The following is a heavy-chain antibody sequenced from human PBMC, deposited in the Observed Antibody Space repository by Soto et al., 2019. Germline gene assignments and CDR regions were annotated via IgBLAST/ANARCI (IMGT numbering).Heavy chain of an antibody. D-gene: IGHD3-22*01. J-gene: IGHJ3*02. Sequence: ASVKVSCKASGGTFSSYAISWVRQAPGQGLEWMGGIIPIFGTANYAQKFQGRVTITADKSTGTAYMELCSLRSEDTAVYYCARFWDISGYYTFDIWVQGTIVTVSS. CDR3: ARFWDISGYYTFDI. CDR2: IIPIFGTA. V-gene: IGHV1-69*06. CDR1: GGTFSSYA.